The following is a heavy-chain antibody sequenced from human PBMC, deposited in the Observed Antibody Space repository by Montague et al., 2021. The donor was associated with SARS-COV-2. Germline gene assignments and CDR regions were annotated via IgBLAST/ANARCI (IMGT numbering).Heavy chain of an antibody. J-gene: IGHJ2*01. CDR2: TYYRSKWYN. CDR1: GDSVSSNRAT. D-gene: IGHD2-21*02. CDR3: ARAYCGGDCYFYWYFDL. Sequence: CAISGDSVSSNRATWNWIRQAPSRRLEWLGRTYYRSKWYNDYAVSVKSRVIINPDTSNNRISLQLNSVTPEDTAVYYCARAYCGGDCYFYWYFDLWGRGTLVTVSS. V-gene: IGHV6-1*01.